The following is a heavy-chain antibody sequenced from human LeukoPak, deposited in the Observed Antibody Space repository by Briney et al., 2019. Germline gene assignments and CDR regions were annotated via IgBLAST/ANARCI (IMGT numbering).Heavy chain of an antibody. CDR2: IYPGDSDT. J-gene: IGHJ5*02. Sequence: GESLQISCKGSGYSFTSYWIGWVRQMPRKGREWVGIIYPGDSDTRYSPSFQGQVTISADKSISTAYLQWSSLKASDTAMYYCARQSLSSSAWFDPWGQGTLVTVSS. CDR1: GYSFTSYW. CDR3: ARQSLSSSAWFDP. D-gene: IGHD6-13*01. V-gene: IGHV5-51*01.